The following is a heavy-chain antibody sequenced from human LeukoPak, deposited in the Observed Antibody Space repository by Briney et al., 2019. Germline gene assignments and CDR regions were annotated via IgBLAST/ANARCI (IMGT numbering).Heavy chain of an antibody. V-gene: IGHV1-69*04. Sequence: SVKVSCKASGGTFSSFAISWVRQAPGQGLEWMGRIIPILGMANYAQKFQGRVTITADKSTSTAYMELSSLRSEDTAVYYCARGPPYYYDSSGYYYVEYWGQGTLVTVSS. CDR3: ARGPPYYYDSSGYYYVEY. D-gene: IGHD3-22*01. J-gene: IGHJ4*02. CDR1: GGTFSSFA. CDR2: IIPILGMA.